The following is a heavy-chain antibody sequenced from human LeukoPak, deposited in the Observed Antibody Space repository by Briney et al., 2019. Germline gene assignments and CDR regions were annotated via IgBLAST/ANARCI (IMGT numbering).Heavy chain of an antibody. D-gene: IGHD1/OR15-1a*01. CDR2: IPGSGVDT. CDR3: AKEVGMYGTPTLDF. J-gene: IGHJ4*02. V-gene: IGHV3-23*01. Sequence: GGSLRLSCAASGFTSSSYAMSWVRQAPGGGLEWVSGIPGSGVDTFYADSVKGRFTISRDNSKNTLFLQMNSLRAEDTAVYYCAKEVGMYGTPTLDFWGQGTVVTVSS. CDR1: GFTSSSYA.